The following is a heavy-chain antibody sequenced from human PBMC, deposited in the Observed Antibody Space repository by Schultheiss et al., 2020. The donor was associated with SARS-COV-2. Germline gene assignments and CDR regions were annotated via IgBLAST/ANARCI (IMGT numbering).Heavy chain of an antibody. V-gene: IGHV3-23*01. J-gene: IGHJ1*01. Sequence: ETLSLTCAVYGGSFSGYYWSWVRQAPGKGLEWVSAISGSGGSTYYADSVKGRFTISRDNSKNTLYLQMNSLRAEDTAVYYCAKESYGSGSYQTHAEYFQHWGQGTLVTVSS. CDR2: ISGSGGST. D-gene: IGHD3-10*01. CDR3: AKESYGSGSYQTHAEYFQH. CDR1: GGSFSGYY.